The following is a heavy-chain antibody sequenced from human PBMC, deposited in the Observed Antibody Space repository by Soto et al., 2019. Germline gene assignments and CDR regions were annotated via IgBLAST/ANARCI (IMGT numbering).Heavy chain of an antibody. CDR1: GGSISSGDYY. CDR3: ARDDQGENGGSRGFDY. D-gene: IGHD2-15*01. J-gene: IGHJ4*02. V-gene: IGHV4-30-4*01. CDR2: IYYSGST. Sequence: PSETLSLTCTVSGGSISSGDYYWSWIRQPPGKGLEWIGYIYYSGSTYYNPSLKSRVTISVDTSKNQFSLKLSSVTAADTAVYYCARDDQGENGGSRGFDYWGQGTLVTVSS.